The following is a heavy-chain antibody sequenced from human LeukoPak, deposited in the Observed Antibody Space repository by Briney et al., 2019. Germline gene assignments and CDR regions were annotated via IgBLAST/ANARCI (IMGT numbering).Heavy chain of an antibody. V-gene: IGHV3-21*01. D-gene: IGHD6-6*01. Sequence: GGSLRLSCAASGFTFSSYSMDWVRQAPGKGLEWVSSISSSSSYIYYADSVKGRFTISRDNAKNSLYLQMNSLRAEDTAVYYCARDTYSSSSIWFDPWGQGTLVTVSS. CDR1: GFTFSSYS. CDR2: ISSSSSYI. CDR3: ARDTYSSSSIWFDP. J-gene: IGHJ5*02.